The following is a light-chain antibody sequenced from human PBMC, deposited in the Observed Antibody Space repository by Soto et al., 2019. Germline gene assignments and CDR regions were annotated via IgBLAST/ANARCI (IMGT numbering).Light chain of an antibody. CDR2: RNN. CDR1: SSNIGSNY. V-gene: IGLV1-47*01. CDR3: AAWDDSLSGAV. J-gene: IGLJ7*01. Sequence: QSVLTQPPSASGTPGQRVTISCSGSSSNIGSNYVYWYQQLPGTAPKLLIYRNNQPPSGVPDRFSGSKSGTSASLAISGLRSGDEADYYCAAWDDSLSGAVFGGGTQLTVF.